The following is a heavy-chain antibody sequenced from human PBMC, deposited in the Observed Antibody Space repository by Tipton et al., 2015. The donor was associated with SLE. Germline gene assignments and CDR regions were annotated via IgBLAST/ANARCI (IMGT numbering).Heavy chain of an antibody. CDR1: GYTFTSYD. CDR2: MNPYSGNA. CDR3: TRGTYTRRVTGNWFDP. Sequence: QVQLVQSGAEVKRPGASVKVSCRTSGYTFTSYDINWVRQATGQGLEWMGWMNPYSGNAGSAQKFQGRVIMTRNTSISTAYMELSSLTSEDTAIYYCTRGTYTRRVTGNWFDPWGQGTLVTVSS. D-gene: IGHD6-13*01. J-gene: IGHJ5*02. V-gene: IGHV1-8*01.